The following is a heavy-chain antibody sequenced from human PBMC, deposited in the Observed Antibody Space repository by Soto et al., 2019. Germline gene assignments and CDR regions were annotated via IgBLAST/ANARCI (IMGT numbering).Heavy chain of an antibody. CDR3: ARGGAGYCSGGSCYTRMDV. CDR2: MNPNSGNT. V-gene: IGHV1-8*01. CDR1: GYTFTSYD. D-gene: IGHD2-15*01. Sequence: QVQLVQSGAEVKKPGASVKVSCKASGYTFTSYDINWVRQATGQGLEWMGWMNPNSGNTGYAQKFQGRVTMTRNTSISTADMELSSLRSEDTAVYYCARGGAGYCSGGSCYTRMDVWGKGTTVTVSS. J-gene: IGHJ6*04.